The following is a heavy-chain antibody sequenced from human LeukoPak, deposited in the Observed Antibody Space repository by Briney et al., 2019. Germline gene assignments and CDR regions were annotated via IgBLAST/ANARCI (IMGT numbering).Heavy chain of an antibody. V-gene: IGHV3-23*01. J-gene: IGHJ4*02. CDR2: ISSGGGTT. CDR3: TKAGIAVPATPDY. D-gene: IGHD6-19*01. Sequence: GGSLRLSCAASGFTYSNYAMNWVRQAPGKGLEWVSGISSGGGTTYYADSVKGRFIISRDNSKNTLYLQMDSLRDEDTAVYYCTKAGIAVPATPDYWGQGTLVTVSS. CDR1: GFTYSNYA.